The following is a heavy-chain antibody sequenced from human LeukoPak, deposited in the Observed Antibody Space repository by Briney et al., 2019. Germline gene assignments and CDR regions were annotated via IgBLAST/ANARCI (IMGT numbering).Heavy chain of an antibody. Sequence: GGSLRLSCAASGFTFSSYGMPWVRQAPGKGLEWVAVIWYDGSNKYYADSVKGRFTISRDNSKNTLYLQMNSLRAEDTAVYYCARGSSLVATPEYYFDYWGQGTLVTVSS. CDR3: ARGSSLVATPEYYFDY. CDR2: IWYDGSNK. J-gene: IGHJ4*02. CDR1: GFTFSSYG. V-gene: IGHV3-33*01. D-gene: IGHD5-12*01.